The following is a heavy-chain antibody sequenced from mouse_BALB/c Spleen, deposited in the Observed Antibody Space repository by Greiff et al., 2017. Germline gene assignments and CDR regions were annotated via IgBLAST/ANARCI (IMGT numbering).Heavy chain of an antibody. CDR2: ISSGGSYT. CDR3: TRGRIPYDYDPDFDY. J-gene: IGHJ2*01. Sequence: EVKLQESGGGLVKPGGSLKLSCAASGFTFSSYTMSWVRQTPEKRLEWVATISSGGSYTYYPDSVKGRFTISRDNAKNTLYLQMSSLKSEDTAMYYCTRGRIPYDYDPDFDYWGQGTTLTVSS. CDR1: GFTFSSYT. V-gene: IGHV5-6-4*01. D-gene: IGHD2-4*01.